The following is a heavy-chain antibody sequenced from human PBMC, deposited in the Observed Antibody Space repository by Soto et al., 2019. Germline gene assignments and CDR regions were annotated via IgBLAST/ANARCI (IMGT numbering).Heavy chain of an antibody. CDR2: ISYDGSNK. CDR1: DARFSSYG. CDR3: AKDYSGPADY. J-gene: IGHJ4*02. V-gene: IGHV3-30*18. Sequence: PGVSLTLSCAASDARFSSYGMHWVRQAPGKGLEWVAVISYDGSNKYFADCVKGRFTISRDNSKNTLYLQMNSLRAEDTAIYYWAKDYSGPADYWGQGT. D-gene: IGHD5-12*01.